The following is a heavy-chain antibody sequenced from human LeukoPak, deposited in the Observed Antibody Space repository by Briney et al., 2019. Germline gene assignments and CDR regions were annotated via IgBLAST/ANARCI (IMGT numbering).Heavy chain of an antibody. CDR1: GGSISSYY. CDR3: ARGYRRSTSCEYFDY. D-gene: IGHD2-2*01. Sequence: SETLSLTCTVSGGSISSYYWTWIRQPPEKELEWIGYIYYTGSTNSNPSLKSRVTISVDTSKNQFSLKLNSVTAADTAVYYCARGYRRSTSCEYFDYWGQGILVTVSS. CDR2: IYYTGST. V-gene: IGHV4-59*01. J-gene: IGHJ4*02.